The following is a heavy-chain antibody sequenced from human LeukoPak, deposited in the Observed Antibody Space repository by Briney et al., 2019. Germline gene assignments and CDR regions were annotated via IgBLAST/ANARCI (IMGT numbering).Heavy chain of an antibody. CDR2: IIPIFGTA. V-gene: IGHV1-69*05. CDR3: ARGGYCSSTSRPPPSYYYYYCLHV. Sequence: AVTVSFKSSVGTFSSYAISWVRPAPGQGLEWMGGIIPIFGTANYAQKFQGRVTITTDESTSTAYMERSSLRSEDTAVYYCARGGYCSSTSRPPPSYYYYYCLHVWGKGTPGTVSS. J-gene: IGHJ6*03. D-gene: IGHD2-2*01. CDR1: VGTFSSYA.